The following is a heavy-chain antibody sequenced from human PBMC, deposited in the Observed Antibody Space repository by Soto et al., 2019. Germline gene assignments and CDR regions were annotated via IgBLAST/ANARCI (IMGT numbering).Heavy chain of an antibody. V-gene: IGHV4-39*01. CDR1: VGSISSSSYY. D-gene: IGHD3-22*01. CDR2: ISYSGST. Sequence: QLQLQESGPGLVKHSETLSLTCTVSVGSISSSSYYWGWIRQPPGKGLEWIGSISYSGSTYYNPSLQSRVTVAVDISRNQSSLKLSSVTAAVTAVYYCARHGTYYYDSGGYSGSYYFDYWGSRTLVTFFS. J-gene: IGHJ4*02. CDR3: ARHGTYYYDSGGYSGSYYFDY.